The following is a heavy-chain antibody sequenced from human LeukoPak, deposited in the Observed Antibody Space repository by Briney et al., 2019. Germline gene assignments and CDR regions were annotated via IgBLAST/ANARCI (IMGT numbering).Heavy chain of an antibody. J-gene: IGHJ4*02. Sequence: PGGSLRLSCAAVGVTFSGYWMNCVRQAPGKGLVWVSRINSDGSSTNYADSGKGRFTISRNNAKNTLYLQMNSLRVEDTAVYYCARDPKYGDLDYWGRGTLVTVSS. CDR2: INSDGSST. CDR1: GVTFSGYW. CDR3: ARDPKYGDLDY. D-gene: IGHD2-21*02. V-gene: IGHV3-74*01.